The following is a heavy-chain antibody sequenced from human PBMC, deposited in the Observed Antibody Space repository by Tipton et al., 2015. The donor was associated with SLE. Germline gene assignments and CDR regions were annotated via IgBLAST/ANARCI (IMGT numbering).Heavy chain of an antibody. V-gene: IGHV4-30-2*01. Sequence: TLSLTCAVSGGSISSGGYSWSWIRQPPGKGLEWIGYIYHSGSTNFNPSLKSRVTISIDGSKNQFSLKLNSVTAADTAVYYCASHAPSDNHIDSWGQGTLVTVSS. J-gene: IGHJ4*02. CDR2: IYHSGST. D-gene: IGHD1-14*01. CDR1: GGSISSGGYS. CDR3: ASHAPSDNHIDS.